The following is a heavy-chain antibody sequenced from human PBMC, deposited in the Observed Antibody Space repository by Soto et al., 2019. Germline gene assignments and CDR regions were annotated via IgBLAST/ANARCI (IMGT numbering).Heavy chain of an antibody. J-gene: IGHJ4*02. CDR2: IWYDGSNK. D-gene: IGHD4-17*01. Sequence: HPGGSLRLSCAASGFTFSSYGMHWVRQAPGKGLEWVAVIWYDGSNKYYADSVKGRFTISRDNSKNTLYLQMNSLRAEDTAVYYCARDLSLGESVGDYWGQGTLVTVSS. CDR3: ARDLSLGESVGDY. V-gene: IGHV3-33*01. CDR1: GFTFSSYG.